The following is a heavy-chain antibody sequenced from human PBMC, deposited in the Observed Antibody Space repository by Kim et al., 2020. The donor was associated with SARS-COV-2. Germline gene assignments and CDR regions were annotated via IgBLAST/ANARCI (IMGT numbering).Heavy chain of an antibody. CDR2: GNANT. CDR3: ARGDFDY. V-gene: IGHV1-3*01. J-gene: IGHJ4*02. Sequence: GNANTKHSQKSQGRVTITGDTSASTAYMELSSLRSEDTAVYYCARGDFDYWGQATLVTVSS.